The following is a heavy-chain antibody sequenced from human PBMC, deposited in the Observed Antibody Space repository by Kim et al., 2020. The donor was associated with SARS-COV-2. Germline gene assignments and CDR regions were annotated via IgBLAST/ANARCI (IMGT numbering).Heavy chain of an antibody. J-gene: IGHJ4*02. CDR2: VNSDGSST. CDR3: ARVYSGSRGADY. D-gene: IGHD6-25*01. Sequence: GGSLSLSCAASGFTFSSYWMHWVRQAPGKGLVWVSRVNSDGSSTTYADSVKGRFTISRDNAINTLYLQMNSLRAEDTAVYYCARVYSGSRGADYWGQGTLVTVSS. CDR1: GFTFSSYW. V-gene: IGHV3-74*01.